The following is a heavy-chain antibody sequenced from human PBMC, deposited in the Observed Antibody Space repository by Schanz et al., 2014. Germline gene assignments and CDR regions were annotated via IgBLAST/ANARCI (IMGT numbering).Heavy chain of an antibody. CDR1: GYTFTGHY. CDR2: INPNGGP. D-gene: IGHD4-17*01. CDR3: ARDGGGPTVTTGYYGMDV. J-gene: IGHJ6*02. V-gene: IGHV1-2*06. Sequence: LVQSGAEVKKPWASVKVSCKASGYTFTGHYIWWVRQAPGQGLEWMGRINPNGGPTYARKFHGRVTMTTDTSISTAYMVLSRLRSDDTAIYYCARDGGGPTVTTGYYGMDVWGQGTTVTVSS.